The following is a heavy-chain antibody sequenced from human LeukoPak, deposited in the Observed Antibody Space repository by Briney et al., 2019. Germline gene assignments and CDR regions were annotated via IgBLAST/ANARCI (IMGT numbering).Heavy chain of an antibody. D-gene: IGHD3-22*01. CDR3: ARDTSYYYDSSGSDY. CDR1: GFTFSSYW. V-gene: IGHV3-48*02. CDR2: ISSSSSTI. Sequence: GGSLRLSCAASGFTFSSYWMHWVRQAPGKGLEWVSYISSSSSTIYYADSVKGRFTISRDNAKNSLYLQMNSLRDEDTAVYYCARDTSYYYDSSGSDYWGQGTLVTVSA. J-gene: IGHJ4*02.